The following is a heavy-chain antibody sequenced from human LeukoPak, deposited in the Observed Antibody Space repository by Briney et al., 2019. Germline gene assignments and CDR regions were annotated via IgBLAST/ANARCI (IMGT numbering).Heavy chain of an antibody. CDR1: GGSISSYY. CDR2: IYYSGST. CDR3: ATSKNNWGSSRSTYFDY. D-gene: IGHD7-27*01. Sequence: SGTLSLTCTVSGGSISSYYWSWIRQPPGKGLEWIGYIYYSGSTNYNPSLKSRVTISVDTSKNQFSLKLSSVTAADTAVYYCATSKNNWGSSRSTYFDYWGQGTLVTVSS. J-gene: IGHJ4*02. V-gene: IGHV4-59*01.